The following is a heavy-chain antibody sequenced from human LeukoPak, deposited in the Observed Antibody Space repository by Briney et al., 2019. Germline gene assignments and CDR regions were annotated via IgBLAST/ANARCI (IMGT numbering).Heavy chain of an antibody. J-gene: IGHJ6*03. Sequence: GGSLRLSCAASGFTFSSYAMSWVRQAPGKGLEWVSAISGSGGSTYYADSVKGRFTISRDNSKNTLYLQMNSLRAEDTAVYYCAKGTVNLYYYYYYMDVWGKGTTVTVSS. V-gene: IGHV3-23*01. CDR1: GFTFSSYA. D-gene: IGHD1-14*01. CDR3: AKGTVNLYYYYYYMDV. CDR2: ISGSGGST.